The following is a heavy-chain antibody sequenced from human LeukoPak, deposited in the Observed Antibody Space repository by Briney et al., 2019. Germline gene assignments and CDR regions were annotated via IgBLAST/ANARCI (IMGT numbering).Heavy chain of an antibody. J-gene: IGHJ5*02. V-gene: IGHV1-69*06. Sequence: SVKVSCKASGGTFSSYAISWVRQGPGQGLEWMGRIIPIFGTANYAQKFQGRVTITADKSTSTAYMELSSLRSEDTAVYYCARVVYCSSTSCYNWFDPWGQGTLVTVSS. CDR3: ARVVYCSSTSCYNWFDP. CDR1: GGTFSSYA. D-gene: IGHD2-2*01. CDR2: IIPIFGTA.